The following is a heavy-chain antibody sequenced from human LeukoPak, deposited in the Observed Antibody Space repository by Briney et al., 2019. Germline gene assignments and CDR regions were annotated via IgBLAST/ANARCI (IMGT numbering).Heavy chain of an antibody. V-gene: IGHV4-59*01. J-gene: IGHJ4*02. D-gene: IGHD3-9*01. CDR1: GGSISSYY. CDR3: ARTNDILTGYYQYYFDY. CDR2: IYYSGST. Sequence: PSETLSLTCTVSGGSISSYYWSRIRQPPGKGLEWIGYIYYSGSTNYNPSLKSRVTISVDTSKNQFSLKLSSVTAADTAVYYCARTNDILTGYYQYYFDYWGQGTLVTVSS.